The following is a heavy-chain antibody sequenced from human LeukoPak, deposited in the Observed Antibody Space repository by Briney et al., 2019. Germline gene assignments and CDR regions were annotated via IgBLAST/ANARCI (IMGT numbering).Heavy chain of an antibody. CDR1: GFTFSTHW. Sequence: GGSLRLSCEASGFTFSTHWMSWVRQAPGKGLEWVASINPDGSDKYCLDSVKGRFSISRDSTKNSLYLQMYSLGAEDTAVYYCARLLGSVTTYDYWGRGTLVTVSS. J-gene: IGHJ4*02. CDR3: ARLLGSVTTYDY. D-gene: IGHD1-1*01. CDR2: INPDGSDK. V-gene: IGHV3-7*01.